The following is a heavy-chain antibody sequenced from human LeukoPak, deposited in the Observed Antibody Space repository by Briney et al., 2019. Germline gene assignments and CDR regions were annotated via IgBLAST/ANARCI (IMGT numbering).Heavy chain of an antibody. J-gene: IGHJ4*02. CDR3: AKTTTGYSSGRYPAWPIDY. CDR2: IFGSGGSA. CDR1: GFTFGSYA. D-gene: IGHD2-15*01. Sequence: PGGSLGLSCAASGFTFGSYAMYWVRQAPGKGLEWVSGIFGSGGSAHYADSVKGRFTTSRDNSKNTVYLQMDSLRVEDTAIYYCAKTTTGYSSGRYPAWPIDYWGQGTLVTVSS. V-gene: IGHV3-23*01.